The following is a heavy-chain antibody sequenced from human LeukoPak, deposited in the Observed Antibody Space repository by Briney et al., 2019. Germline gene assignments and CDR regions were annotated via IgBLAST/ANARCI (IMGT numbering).Heavy chain of an antibody. CDR1: GFTFSSYS. D-gene: IGHD1-26*01. J-gene: IGHJ4*02. CDR2: ISSSSSYI. V-gene: IGHV3-21*01. Sequence: GGSLRLSCAASGFTFSSYSMNWVRQAPGKGLEWVSSISSSSSYIYYADSVKGRFTISRDNAKNTLYLQMNSLGAEDTAVYYCASAPWELDDWGQGTLVTVSS. CDR3: ASAPWELDD.